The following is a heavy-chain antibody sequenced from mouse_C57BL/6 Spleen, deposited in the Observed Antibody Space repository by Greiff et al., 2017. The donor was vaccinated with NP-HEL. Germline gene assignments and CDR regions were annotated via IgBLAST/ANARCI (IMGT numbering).Heavy chain of an antibody. CDR2: IYPGDGDT. D-gene: IGHD1-1*01. J-gene: IGHJ2*01. V-gene: IGHV1-80*01. CDR3: ARLFTTVVVDY. Sequence: VQLQQPGAELVKPGASVKISCKASGYAFSSYWMNWVKQRPGQGLEWIGQIYPGDGDTNYNGKFKGKATLTADKSSSTAYMQLSSLTSEDSAVYFCARLFTTVVVDYWGQGTTLTVSS. CDR1: GYAFSSYW.